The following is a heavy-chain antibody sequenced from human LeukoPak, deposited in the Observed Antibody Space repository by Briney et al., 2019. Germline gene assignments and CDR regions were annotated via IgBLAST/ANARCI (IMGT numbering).Heavy chain of an antibody. V-gene: IGHV4-38-2*02. CDR1: GYSISSGYY. Sequence: SETLSLTCTVSGYSISSGYYWGSIRQPPGKGLEWIGSIYHSGSTYYNPSLKSTVTISVDTSKNQFSLKLSSVTAADTAVYYCARDWTTVRAADYWGRGTLVTVSS. CDR3: ARDWTTVRAADY. D-gene: IGHD4-17*01. J-gene: IGHJ4*02. CDR2: IYHSGST.